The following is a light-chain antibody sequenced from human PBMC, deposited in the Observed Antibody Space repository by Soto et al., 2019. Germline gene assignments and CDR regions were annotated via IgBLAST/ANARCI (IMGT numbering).Light chain of an antibody. V-gene: IGLV1-47*01. J-gene: IGLJ1*01. CDR3: AGWDDSLHGLL. CDR1: SSNIGTNY. Sequence: QSLLTQPPSASGTRGQRYTISCSGGSSNIGTNYVYLYQQLPVTAPKLLIYRNNLRPSGVPDRFSASKSGTSASLAISGLRSEDEADYFCAGWDDSLHGLLFGAGTKVTVL. CDR2: RNN.